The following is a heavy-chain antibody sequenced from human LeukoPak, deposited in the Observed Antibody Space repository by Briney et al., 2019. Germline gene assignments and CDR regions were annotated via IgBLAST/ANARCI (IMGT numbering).Heavy chain of an antibody. CDR1: GFTFSSYS. Sequence: PGGSLRLSCAASGFTFSSYSMNWVRQAPGKGLEWVSSISSSSSYIYYADSVKGRFTISRDNAKNSLYLQMNSLRAEDTAVYYCARDYYDSSGYRYGAFDYWGQGTLVTVSS. V-gene: IGHV3-21*01. J-gene: IGHJ4*02. D-gene: IGHD3-22*01. CDR2: ISSSSSYI. CDR3: ARDYYDSSGYRYGAFDY.